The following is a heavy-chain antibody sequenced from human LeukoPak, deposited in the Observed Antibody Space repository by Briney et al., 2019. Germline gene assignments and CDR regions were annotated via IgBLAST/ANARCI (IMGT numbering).Heavy chain of an antibody. CDR2: INQDGTEK. V-gene: IGHV3-7*01. J-gene: IGHJ6*03. Sequence: GGSLRLSCAASGFSFSTYWMSWVRQAPGKGLEWVANINQDGTEKYYVDSVKGRFTISRDNAKNSLYLQMNSLRAEDTAVYYCAREDGYSYGYVHYYYYYYMDVWGKGTTVTVSS. D-gene: IGHD5-18*01. CDR3: AREDGYSYGYVHYYYYYYMDV. CDR1: GFSFSTYW.